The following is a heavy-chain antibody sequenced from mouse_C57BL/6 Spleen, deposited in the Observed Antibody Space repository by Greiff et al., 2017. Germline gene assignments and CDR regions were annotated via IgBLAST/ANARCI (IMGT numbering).Heavy chain of an antibody. CDR3: ARSGYGSSYWYFDV. CDR2: INPSSGYT. J-gene: IGHJ1*03. D-gene: IGHD1-1*01. Sequence: QVQLKESGAELARPGASVKMSCKASGYTFTSYTMHWVKQRPGQGLEWIGYINPSSGYTKYNQKFKDKATLTADKSSSTAYMQLSSLTSEDSAVYYCARSGYGSSYWYFDVWGTGTTVTVSS. CDR1: GYTFTSYT. V-gene: IGHV1-4*01.